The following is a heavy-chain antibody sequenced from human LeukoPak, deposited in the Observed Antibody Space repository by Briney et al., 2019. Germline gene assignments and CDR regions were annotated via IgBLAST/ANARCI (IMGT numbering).Heavy chain of an antibody. D-gene: IGHD6-13*01. Sequence: ASVKVSCKASGYTFTSYYMHWVRQAPGQGLEWMGWINPNSGGTNYAQKFQGRVTMTRDTSISTAYMELSRLRSDDTAVYYCARPSGIAAAGTGGWFDPWGQGTLVTVSS. CDR1: GYTFTSYY. CDR2: INPNSGGT. V-gene: IGHV1-2*02. CDR3: ARPSGIAAAGTGGWFDP. J-gene: IGHJ5*02.